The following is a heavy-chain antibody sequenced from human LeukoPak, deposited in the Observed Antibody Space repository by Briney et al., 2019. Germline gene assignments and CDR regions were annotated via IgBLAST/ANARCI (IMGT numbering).Heavy chain of an antibody. V-gene: IGHV4-4*07. CDR2: IYTSGST. D-gene: IGHD3-22*01. J-gene: IGHJ4*02. Sequence: SETLSLTCTVSGGSISSYYWSWTRQPAGKGLEWIGRIYTSGSTNYNPSLKSRVTMSVDTSKNQFSLKLSSVTAADTAVYYCARAGRILTMNRRSGGYYFDYWGQGTLVTVSS. CDR1: GGSISSYY. CDR3: ARAGRILTMNRRSGGYYFDY.